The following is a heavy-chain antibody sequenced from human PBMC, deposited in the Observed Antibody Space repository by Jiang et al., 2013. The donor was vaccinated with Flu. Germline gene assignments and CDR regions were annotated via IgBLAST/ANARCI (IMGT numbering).Heavy chain of an antibody. D-gene: IGHD3-16*01. J-gene: IGHJ4*02. Sequence: GLVQPGGSLRLSCVASGFTFTTYWMTWVRQAPGRGLEWVANINQDGSAEYSVDSVKGRFTISRDNARNSVSLQMNSLRAEDTAVYYCVRVAGGFCDFWGQGTLVTVSS. CDR1: GFTFTTYW. CDR2: INQDGSAE. V-gene: IGHV3-7*01. CDR3: VRVAGGFCDF.